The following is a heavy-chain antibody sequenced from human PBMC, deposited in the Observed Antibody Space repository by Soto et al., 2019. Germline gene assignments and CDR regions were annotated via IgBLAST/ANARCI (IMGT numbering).Heavy chain of an antibody. V-gene: IGHV3-33*01. CDR2: IWYDGSNK. CDR1: GFSFSNYG. D-gene: IGHD6-13*01. J-gene: IGHJ6*02. Sequence: QVQLVESGGGVVQPGRSLRLSCAASGFSFSNYGMHWVRQAPGKGLEWVAIIWYDGSNKYYADSVKGRFTISRDNSKNTLYLQMNSLRAEDTAVYYCARDRSSSWYWGRDGMDVWGQGTTVTVSS. CDR3: ARDRSSSWYWGRDGMDV.